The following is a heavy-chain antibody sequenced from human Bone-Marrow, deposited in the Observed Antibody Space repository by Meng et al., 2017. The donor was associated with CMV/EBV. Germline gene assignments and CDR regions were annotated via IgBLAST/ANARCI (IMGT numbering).Heavy chain of an antibody. Sequence: ESLKISCAASGFTFSSYAMSWVRQAPRKGLEWVSTIGGSGDNTYYADSVRGRFTISRDNSKSTLSLQMNSLRAEDTAVYYCAVTSESYYSDSRGYPCYFDYWGQGKLVTVSS. D-gene: IGHD3-22*01. CDR1: GFTFSSYA. J-gene: IGHJ4*02. CDR3: AVTSESYYSDSRGYPCYFDY. V-gene: IGHV3-23*01. CDR2: IGGSGDNT.